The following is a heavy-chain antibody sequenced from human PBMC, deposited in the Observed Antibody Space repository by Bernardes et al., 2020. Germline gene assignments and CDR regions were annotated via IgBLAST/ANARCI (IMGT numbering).Heavy chain of an antibody. Sequence: SLSLSCAASGFTFSDHYMDWVRQAPGKGLEWVGRTRNKANSYTTEYAASVKGRFTISRDDSKNSLYLQMNSLKTEDTAVYYCAREGIVVVPAAITVGYYYYYMDVWGKGTTVTGSS. CDR2: TRNKANSYTT. V-gene: IGHV3-72*01. D-gene: IGHD2-2*02. CDR3: AREGIVVVPAAITVGYYYYYMDV. J-gene: IGHJ6*03. CDR1: GFTFSDHY.